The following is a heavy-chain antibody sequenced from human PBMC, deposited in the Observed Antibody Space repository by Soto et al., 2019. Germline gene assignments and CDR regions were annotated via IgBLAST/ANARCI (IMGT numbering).Heavy chain of an antibody. Sequence: GESLKISCKTSGYNFSAFWIHWVRQMPGKGLEWLGKIDPSDSYTNYSPSFEGHITISTDNSITTAYLQWSSLRASDTAIYFCARVYKNWFDSWAKGTMVTVS. V-gene: IGHV5-10-1*01. CDR2: IDPSDSYT. J-gene: IGHJ5*01. CDR3: ARVYKNWFDS. D-gene: IGHD1-1*01. CDR1: GYNFSAFW.